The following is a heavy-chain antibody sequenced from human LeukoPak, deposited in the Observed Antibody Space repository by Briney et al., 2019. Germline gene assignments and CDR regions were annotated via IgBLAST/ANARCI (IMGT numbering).Heavy chain of an antibody. CDR1: GFTFSSYW. Sequence: GGSLRLSCAASGFTFSSYWMSWVRQAPGKGLEWVANIKQDGSEKTYVDSVKGRFIISRDNTKNSLYLQMNSLRAEDTAVYYCARMSGGWLLYPTFAYWGQGTLVTVSS. J-gene: IGHJ4*02. V-gene: IGHV3-7*01. D-gene: IGHD5-24*01. CDR2: IKQDGSEK. CDR3: ARMSGGWLLYPTFAY.